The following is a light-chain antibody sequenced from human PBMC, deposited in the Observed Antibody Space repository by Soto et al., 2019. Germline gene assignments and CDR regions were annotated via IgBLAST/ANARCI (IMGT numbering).Light chain of an antibody. Sequence: DVQMTQSPSSLSASVGDRVTITCRASQGISSFLAWYQQIPGKVPKLLIYSASTLQSGVPSRFSGSGSGTDFTLTISSLQPEDFATYYCLQDYNYPLTFGGGTKVDIK. J-gene: IGKJ4*01. CDR1: QGISSF. CDR2: SAS. V-gene: IGKV1-27*01. CDR3: LQDYNYPLT.